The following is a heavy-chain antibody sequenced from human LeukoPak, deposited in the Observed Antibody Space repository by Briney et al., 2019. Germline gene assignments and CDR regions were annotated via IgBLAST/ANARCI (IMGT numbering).Heavy chain of an antibody. J-gene: IGHJ4*02. V-gene: IGHV3-64*01. CDR2: ISSNGGST. CDR3: ARDGLTDSSGYTVIDN. CDR1: GFTFSSYA. Sequence: GGSLRLSCAASGFTFSSYAMHWVRQAPGKGLEYVSAISSNGGSTYYANSVKGRFTISRDNSKNTLYLQMGSLRAEDMAVYYCARDGLTDSSGYTVIDNWGQGTLVTVSS. D-gene: IGHD3-22*01.